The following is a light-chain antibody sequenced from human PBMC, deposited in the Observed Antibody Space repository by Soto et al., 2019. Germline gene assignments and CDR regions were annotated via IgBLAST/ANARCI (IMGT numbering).Light chain of an antibody. CDR1: ESVSNT. J-gene: IGKJ4*01. Sequence: EIVMTQSPATMSVSPGERATLSCRASESVSNTLAWYQQKFGQAPRLLIYHASPMATGIPARFSGSGSGTEITLAISSLQSEDFELYYCQQYNEWPLTFGGGTTVQIK. V-gene: IGKV3-15*01. CDR3: QQYNEWPLT. CDR2: HAS.